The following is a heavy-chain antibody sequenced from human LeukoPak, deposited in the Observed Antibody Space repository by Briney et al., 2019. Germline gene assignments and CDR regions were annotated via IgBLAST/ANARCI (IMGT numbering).Heavy chain of an antibody. D-gene: IGHD7-27*01. CDR3: AIDPNWGTHS. V-gene: IGHV3-23*01. J-gene: IGHJ4*02. CDR1: GFTFSTYT. CDR2: IGNNGGGI. Sequence: GGSLRLSCAASGFTFSTYTMYWVRHPPAKRLEWVSIIGNNGGGIHYADSVKGRFTISRDNFKNALYLQMNSLRVEDTAVYYCAIDPNWGTHSWGQGVLVTVSS.